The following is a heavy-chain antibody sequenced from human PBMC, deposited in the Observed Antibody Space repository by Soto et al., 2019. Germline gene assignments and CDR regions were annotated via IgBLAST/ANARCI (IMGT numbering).Heavy chain of an antibody. V-gene: IGHV3-15*01. D-gene: IGHD2-15*01. CDR3: TAQLVVVAATTFDY. CDR2: IKSKTDGGTT. J-gene: IGHJ4*02. CDR1: GFTFSNAW. Sequence: GGSLRLSCAASGFTFSNAWMSWVRQAPGKGLEWVGRIKSKTDGGTTDYAAPVKGRFTISRDDSKNTLYLQMNSLKTEDTAVYYCTAQLVVVAATTFDYWGQGTLVTVSS.